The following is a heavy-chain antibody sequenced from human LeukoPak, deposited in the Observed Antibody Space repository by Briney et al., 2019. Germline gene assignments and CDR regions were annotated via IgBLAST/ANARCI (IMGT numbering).Heavy chain of an antibody. V-gene: IGHV4-61*02. J-gene: IGHJ4*02. D-gene: IGHD4-11*01. CDR1: GGSISSGSYY. Sequence: SQTLSLTCIVSGGSISSGSYYWSWIRQPAGKGLEWIGRIYTSGSTNYNPSLKSRVTISVDTSKNQFSLKLSSVTAADTAVYYCASGTVTHDFDYWGQGTLVTVSS. CDR2: IYTSGST. CDR3: ASGTVTHDFDY.